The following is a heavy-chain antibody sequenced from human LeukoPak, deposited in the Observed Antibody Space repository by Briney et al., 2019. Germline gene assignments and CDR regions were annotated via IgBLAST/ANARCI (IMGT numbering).Heavy chain of an antibody. CDR3: ARDLYYYDSSGYHDVFDI. Sequence: GASVNVSCKASGHTFTSYGISWVRQAPGQGLEWMGWISAYHGNTYYAQKLQGRVTLTTDTSTNTAYMELRSLRSDDTAVYYCARDLYYYDSSGYHDVFDIWGQGTMVTVSS. CDR2: ISAYHGNT. D-gene: IGHD3-22*01. CDR1: GHTFTSYG. V-gene: IGHV1-18*01. J-gene: IGHJ3*02.